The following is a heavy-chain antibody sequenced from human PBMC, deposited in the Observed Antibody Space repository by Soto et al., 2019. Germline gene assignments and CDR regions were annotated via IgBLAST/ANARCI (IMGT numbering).Heavy chain of an antibody. CDR2: IYHSGSA. Sequence: PSETLSLTCAVSGDSVSSRFWWSWVRQSPGKGLEWIGEIYHSGSANYNPSLKSRVTMSVDNSKNQFSLKLSSVTAADTAVYYCARGRGLLLWFGELLNWFDPWGQGTLVTVSS. D-gene: IGHD3-10*01. V-gene: IGHV4-4*02. CDR1: GDSVSSRFW. CDR3: ARGRGLLLWFGELLNWFDP. J-gene: IGHJ5*02.